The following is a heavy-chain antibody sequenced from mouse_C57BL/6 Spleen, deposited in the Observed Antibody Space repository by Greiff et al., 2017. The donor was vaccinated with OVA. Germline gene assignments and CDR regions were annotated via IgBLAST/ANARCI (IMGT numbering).Heavy chain of an antibody. CDR2: IDPSDSYT. Sequence: QVQLQQPGAELVKPGASVKLSCKASGYTFTSYWMQWVKQRPGQGLEWIGEIDPSDSYTNYNQKFKGKATLTVDTSSSTAYMQLSSLTSEDSAVYYCAKGGYGNYESWFAYWGQGTLVTVSA. V-gene: IGHV1-50*01. CDR3: AKGGYGNYESWFAY. J-gene: IGHJ3*01. CDR1: GYTFTSYW. D-gene: IGHD2-10*02.